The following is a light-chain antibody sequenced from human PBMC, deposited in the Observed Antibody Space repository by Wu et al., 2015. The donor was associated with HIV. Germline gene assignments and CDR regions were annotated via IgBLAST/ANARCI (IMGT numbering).Light chain of an antibody. Sequence: EIVLTQSPGTLSLSPGERATLSCRASQSISSSYLAWYQQKPGQAPRLLIYGASIRATGIPDRVSGSGSGTDFTLTINRLEPEDFAVYYCQQYGTSSQVTFGGGTKVEIK. CDR3: QQYGTSSQVT. CDR2: GAS. J-gene: IGKJ4*01. V-gene: IGKV3-20*01. CDR1: QSISSSY.